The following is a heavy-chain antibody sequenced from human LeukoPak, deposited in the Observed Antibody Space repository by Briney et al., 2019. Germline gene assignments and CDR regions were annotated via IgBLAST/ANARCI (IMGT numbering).Heavy chain of an antibody. CDR2: ISASGLST. CDR3: AKDLGLYSGYDFSPFDY. D-gene: IGHD5-12*01. V-gene: IGHV3-23*01. J-gene: IGHJ4*02. CDR1: GFTFSNYA. Sequence: GGSLTLSCVASGFTFSNYAMSWVRQAPGKGLEYVSPISASGLSTYYTDSVRGRFTISRDNSKNTLYLQMNSLRAEDTAVYYCAKDLGLYSGYDFSPFDYWGQGTLVTVSS.